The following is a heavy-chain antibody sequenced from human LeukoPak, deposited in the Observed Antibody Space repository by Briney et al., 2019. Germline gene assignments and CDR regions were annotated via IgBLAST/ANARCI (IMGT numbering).Heavy chain of an antibody. CDR1: GFTVSDNY. CDR3: ARGRGLGVVSPYFDY. CDR2: IYGDGRT. V-gene: IGHV3-53*01. J-gene: IGHJ4*02. D-gene: IGHD3-3*01. Sequence: GGSLRLSCVVSGFTVSDNYMIWVRQAPGKGLERVSVIYGDGRTSYPDSVKGRFTISRDNSKNTLSLQMNNLRAEDTAVYYCARGRGLGVVSPYFDYWGQGTLVTVSS.